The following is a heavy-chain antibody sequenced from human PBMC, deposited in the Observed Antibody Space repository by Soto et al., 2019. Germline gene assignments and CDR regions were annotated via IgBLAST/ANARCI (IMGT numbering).Heavy chain of an antibody. J-gene: IGHJ2*01. V-gene: IGHV3-23*01. Sequence: EVQLLESGGGLVQPGGSLRLSCAASGFTFSSYAMSWVRQAPGKGLEWVSAISGSGGSTYYADSVKGRFTISRDNSKNTLYLQMNSLRAEDTAVYYCAKGEEDYGGNRPWYFDLWGRGTLVTVSS. CDR2: ISGSGGST. D-gene: IGHD4-17*01. CDR3: AKGEEDYGGNRPWYFDL. CDR1: GFTFSSYA.